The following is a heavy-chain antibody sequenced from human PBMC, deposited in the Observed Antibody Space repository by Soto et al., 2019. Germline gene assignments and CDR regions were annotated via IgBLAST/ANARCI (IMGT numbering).Heavy chain of an antibody. Sequence: ASVKVSCKASGYTFTGYYMHWVRQAPGQGLEWMGWINPNSGGTNYAQKFQGWVTMTRDTPISTAYMELSRLRADDTAVYYCARGDDYSNCEAYYYGMDVWGQGTTVTVSS. D-gene: IGHD4-4*01. V-gene: IGHV1-2*04. CDR3: ARGDDYSNCEAYYYGMDV. CDR2: INPNSGGT. CDR1: GYTFTGYY. J-gene: IGHJ6*02.